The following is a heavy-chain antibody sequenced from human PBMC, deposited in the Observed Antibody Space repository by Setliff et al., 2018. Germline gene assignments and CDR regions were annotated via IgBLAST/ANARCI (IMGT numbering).Heavy chain of an antibody. D-gene: IGHD6-13*01. J-gene: IGHJ6*03. CDR3: ASARGPSGIAGRGNYNSMDV. CDR2: INHSGST. V-gene: IGHV4-34*01. Sequence: PSETLSLTCGASGGSFSDYYWSWIRQTPGKGLEWIGEINHSGSTKCNPSLKSRVTLSVDTPKNQFSLELNSVTAADTAVYYCASARGPSGIAGRGNYNSMDVWGKGTTVTVSS. CDR1: GGSFSDYY.